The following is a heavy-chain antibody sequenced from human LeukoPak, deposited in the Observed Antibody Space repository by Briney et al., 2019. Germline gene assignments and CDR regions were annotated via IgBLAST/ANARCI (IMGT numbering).Heavy chain of an antibody. V-gene: IGHV3-11*01. CDR1: GFTFSDYY. J-gene: IGHJ4*02. Sequence: KPGGSLRLSCAASGFTFSDYYMSWIRQAPGKGLEWISYTSNSGTTIYYADSVRGRFTISRDNAKNSLYLQMNSLRVEDTAVYYCAAWDFWSGSGIDYWGQGALVTVSS. D-gene: IGHD3-3*01. CDR2: TSNSGTTI. CDR3: AAWDFWSGSGIDY.